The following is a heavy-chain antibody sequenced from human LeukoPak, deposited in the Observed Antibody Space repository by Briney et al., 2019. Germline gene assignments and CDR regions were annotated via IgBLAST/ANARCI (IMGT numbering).Heavy chain of an antibody. CDR2: ISSSGSTI. Sequence: PGGSLRLSCAASGFTFSDYYMSWIRQAPGKGLEWVSYISSSGSTIYYADSVKGRFTISRDNAKNSLYLQMNSLRAEDTAVYYCARDPRDIVVVAAALFYFDYWGQGSLVTVSS. CDR3: ARDPRDIVVVAAALFYFDY. J-gene: IGHJ4*02. CDR1: GFTFSDYY. D-gene: IGHD2-2*01. V-gene: IGHV3-11*01.